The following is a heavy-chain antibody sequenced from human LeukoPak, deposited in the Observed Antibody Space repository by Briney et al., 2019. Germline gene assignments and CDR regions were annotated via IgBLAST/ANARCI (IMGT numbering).Heavy chain of an antibody. D-gene: IGHD4-17*01. J-gene: IGHJ4*02. CDR3: ACLRGPSDY. CDR1: GFTFINYS. V-gene: IGHV3-21*01. Sequence: PGGSLTLSSTASGFTFINYSMNWVRRAPGKGLGWVSSISTNSASIYYADSVRGRFTISRDNTRLSLYLQVDSLTADDTAVYFGACLRGPSDYWGRGTLVTVSS. CDR2: ISTNSASI.